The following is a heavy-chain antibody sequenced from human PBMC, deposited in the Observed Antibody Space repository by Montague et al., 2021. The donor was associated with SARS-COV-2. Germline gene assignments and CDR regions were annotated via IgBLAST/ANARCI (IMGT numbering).Heavy chain of an antibody. V-gene: IGHV2-5*02. Sequence: PALVKPTQTLTLTCTFSGFSLSTTGVGVGWIRQPPGKALEWLALIYWDDDKRYSPSLKTRLAITKDTSKNQVVLTMTNMDPVDTATYYCAHRRDLYDFWSGYYTGQEYGAFNWFDPWGQGTLVTVSS. D-gene: IGHD3-3*01. J-gene: IGHJ5*02. CDR1: GFSLSTTGVG. CDR2: IYWDDDK. CDR3: AHRRDLYDFWSGYYTGQEYGAFNWFDP.